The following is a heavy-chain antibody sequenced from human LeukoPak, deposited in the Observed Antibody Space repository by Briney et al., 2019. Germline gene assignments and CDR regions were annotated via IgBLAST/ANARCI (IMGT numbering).Heavy chain of an antibody. J-gene: IGHJ4*02. CDR1: GFTFSSYA. CDR2: ISGSGGST. D-gene: IGHD3-22*01. V-gene: IGHV3-23*01. Sequence: PGGSLRLSCAASGFTFSSYAMSWVRQAPGKGLEWVSAISGSGGSTYYADSVKGRFTISRDNSKNTLYPQMNSLRAEDTAVYYCANQPRYYDSSGQLDYWGQGTLVTVSS. CDR3: ANQPRYYDSSGQLDY.